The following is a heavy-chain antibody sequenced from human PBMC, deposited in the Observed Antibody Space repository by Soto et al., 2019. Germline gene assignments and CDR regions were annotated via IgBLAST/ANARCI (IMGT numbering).Heavy chain of an antibody. CDR2: IKQDGSEK. V-gene: IGHV3-7*05. J-gene: IGHJ6*02. CDR1: GFTFSSYW. D-gene: IGHD3-10*01. Sequence: EVQLVESGGGLVQPGGSLRLSCAASGFTFSSYWMSWVRQAPGKGLEWVANIKQDGSEKYYVDSVKGRFTISRDNAKNSLYLQMNSLRAEDTAVYYCARGTPGFGELSTPYYNYYGMDVWGQGTTVTVSS. CDR3: ARGTPGFGELSTPYYNYYGMDV.